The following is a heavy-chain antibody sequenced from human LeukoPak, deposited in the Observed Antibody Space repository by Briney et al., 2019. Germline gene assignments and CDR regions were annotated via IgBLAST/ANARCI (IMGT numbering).Heavy chain of an antibody. V-gene: IGHV4-39*07. CDR1: GGSISSGGYY. CDR2: IYYSGST. J-gene: IGHJ4*02. Sequence: PSETLSLTCTVSGGSISSGGYYWSWIRQPPGKGLEWIGSIYYSGSTYYNPSLKSRVTISVDTSKNQFSLKLSSVTAADTAVYYCARGYYYDSSGYYPHFDYWGQGTLVTVSS. D-gene: IGHD3-22*01. CDR3: ARGYYYDSSGYYPHFDY.